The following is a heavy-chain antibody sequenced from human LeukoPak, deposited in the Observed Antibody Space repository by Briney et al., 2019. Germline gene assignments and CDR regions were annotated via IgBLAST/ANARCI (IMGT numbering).Heavy chain of an antibody. V-gene: IGHV3-23*01. CDR1: GFTFSSYA. Sequence: GGSLRLSCAASGFTFSSYAMSWVRQAPGKGLEWVSSITSSGAATYYADSVKGRFTISRDNSDNTLYLQMNSLRAEDTAVYYCAKDNQRYYYMDVWGKGTRVTVSS. CDR3: AKDNQRYYYMDV. D-gene: IGHD6-25*01. CDR2: ITSSGAAT. J-gene: IGHJ6*03.